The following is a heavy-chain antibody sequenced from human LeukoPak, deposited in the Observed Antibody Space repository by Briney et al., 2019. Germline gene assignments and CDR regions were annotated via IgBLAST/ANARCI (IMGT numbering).Heavy chain of an antibody. V-gene: IGHV4-4*07. CDR3: ASGLSPYYFDY. CDR2: IYPSGST. CDR1: GGSISSYY. Sequence: SETLSLTCSVSGGSISSYYWSWIRQPAGKGLEWIGRIYPSGSTNYHPSLTSRVTMSVDKSKNQFSLKLSPVTAADTAVFYCASGLSPYYFDYWGQGTLVTVSS. J-gene: IGHJ4*02.